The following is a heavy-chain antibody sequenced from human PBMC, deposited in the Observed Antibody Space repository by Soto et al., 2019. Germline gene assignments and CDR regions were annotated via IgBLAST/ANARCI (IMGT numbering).Heavy chain of an antibody. J-gene: IGHJ4*02. V-gene: IGHV3-23*01. D-gene: IGHD3-10*01. CDR1: GFTFSSYA. CDR3: AKDRTAGSYYTAAYFDY. Sequence: EVQLLESGGGLVQPGGSLRLSCAASGFTFSSYAMSWVRQAPGKGLEWVSAISGSGGSTYYADSVKGRFTISRDNSKNTLDLQMNSLRAEDTAVYYCAKDRTAGSYYTAAYFDYWGQGTLVTVSS. CDR2: ISGSGGST.